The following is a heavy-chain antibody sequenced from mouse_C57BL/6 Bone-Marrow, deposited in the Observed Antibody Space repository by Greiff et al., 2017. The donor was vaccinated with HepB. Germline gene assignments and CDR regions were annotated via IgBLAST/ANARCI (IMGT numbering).Heavy chain of an antibody. CDR2: ISYDGSN. V-gene: IGHV3-6*01. D-gene: IGHD4-1*01. J-gene: IGHJ2*01. CDR1: GYSITSGYY. CDR3: AREEGLTGTDFDF. Sequence: ESGPGLVKPSQSLSLTCSVTGYSITSGYYWNWIRQFPGNKLEWMGYISYDGSNNYNPSLKNRFSLTRDTSKNQFFLKLNSVTTEHTATYYCAREEGLTGTDFDFWGPGTTLTVSS.